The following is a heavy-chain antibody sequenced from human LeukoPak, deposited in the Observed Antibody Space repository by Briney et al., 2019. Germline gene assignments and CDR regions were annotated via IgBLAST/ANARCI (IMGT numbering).Heavy chain of an antibody. CDR1: GGSFSTYY. V-gene: IGHV4-34*01. CDR3: ARLGDVGKNY. D-gene: IGHD5-24*01. CDR2: INHRGNT. Sequence: PSETLSLTCTVYGGSFSTYYWTWIRQPAGKGLEWIGEINHRGNTNYNPSLKSRVTISMDTSKNQFSLKLRSVTAADTAVYYCARLGDVGKNYWGQGTLVTVSS. J-gene: IGHJ4*02.